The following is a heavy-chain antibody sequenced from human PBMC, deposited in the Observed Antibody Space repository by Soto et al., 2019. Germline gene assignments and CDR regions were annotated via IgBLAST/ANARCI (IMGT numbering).Heavy chain of an antibody. D-gene: IGHD6-19*01. V-gene: IGHV3-23*01. J-gene: IGHJ4*02. Sequence: EVQLLESGGGLVQPGGSLKLSCAASGFTFSTHAMTWVRQAPGKGLEWVSASSGRGDDTYYADSVKGRFTISRDKSTNTVKLKMNSLRAEDTAVYYSASDSSAWPNYFDSWGLGTLVTVSS. CDR3: ASDSSAWPNYFDS. CDR2: SSGRGDDT. CDR1: GFTFSTHA.